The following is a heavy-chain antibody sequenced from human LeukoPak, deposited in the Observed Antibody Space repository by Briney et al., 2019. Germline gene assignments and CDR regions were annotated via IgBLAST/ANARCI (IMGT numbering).Heavy chain of an antibody. D-gene: IGHD1-1*01. CDR2: IYSSGST. CDR1: GASISSYY. Sequence: PSETLSLTCTVSGASISSYYWSWVRQPAGKGLEWIGRIYSSGSTSYNLSLKSRVTMSVDTSKNQFSLKLSSVTAADTAVYYCARDSGTPFDPWGQGTLVTVSS. V-gene: IGHV4-4*07. CDR3: ARDSGTPFDP. J-gene: IGHJ5*02.